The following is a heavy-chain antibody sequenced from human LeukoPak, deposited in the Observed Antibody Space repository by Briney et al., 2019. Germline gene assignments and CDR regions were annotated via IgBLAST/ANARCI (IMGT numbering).Heavy chain of an antibody. Sequence: GGSLRLSCAASGFTFSSYAMSWVRQAPGKGLQWVSIISSSGGSTYYADSVKGRFTISRDNSKNTLYLQMNSLRAEDTALYYCAKSIMVVTGHYYFDYWGQGTLVTVSS. CDR2: ISSSGGST. V-gene: IGHV3-23*01. CDR1: GFTFSSYA. J-gene: IGHJ4*02. CDR3: AKSIMVVTGHYYFDY. D-gene: IGHD2-21*02.